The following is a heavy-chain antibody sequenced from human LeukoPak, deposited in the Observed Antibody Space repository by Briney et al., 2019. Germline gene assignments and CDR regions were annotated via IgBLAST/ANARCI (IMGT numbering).Heavy chain of an antibody. Sequence: GGSLRLSCAASEFTFSNYALHWVRQAPGKGLQWVAVISYDGNTIHYADSVKGRFIISRDNAKNSLYLQMNSLRVEDTAIYYCARDVRGFGEFDYWGQGTLVTVSS. D-gene: IGHD3-10*01. CDR2: ISYDGNTI. J-gene: IGHJ4*02. CDR3: ARDVRGFGEFDY. CDR1: EFTFSNYA. V-gene: IGHV3-30-3*01.